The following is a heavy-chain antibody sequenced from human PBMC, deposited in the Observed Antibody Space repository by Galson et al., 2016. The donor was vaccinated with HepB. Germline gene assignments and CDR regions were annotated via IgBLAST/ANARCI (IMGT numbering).Heavy chain of an antibody. CDR1: GFTFNNYD. CDR3: ARAKADFYDGSTGPTWEYLDY. V-gene: IGHV3-13*04. CDR2: IGTAGDT. D-gene: IGHD3-22*01. Sequence: SLRLSCAASGFTFNNYDMHWVRQPTGKGLEWVSRIGTAGDTHYSGSVKGRFTISRENAKKSLYLQMNSLAAGDTAVYYCARAKADFYDGSTGPTWEYLDYWGQGNPVTVSS. J-gene: IGHJ4*02.